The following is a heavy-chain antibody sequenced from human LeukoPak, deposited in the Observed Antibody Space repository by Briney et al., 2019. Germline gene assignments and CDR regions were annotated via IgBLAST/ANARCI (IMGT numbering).Heavy chain of an antibody. D-gene: IGHD1-7*01. CDR3: ARGRTWNYSWFDP. V-gene: IGHV4-39*07. J-gene: IGHJ5*02. Sequence: SETLSLTCTVSGDSISSSSYYWGWIRQPPGKGLEWIGEINHSGSTNYNPSLKSRVTISVDTSKNQLSLKLSSVTAADTAVYYCARGRTWNYSWFDPWGQGTLVTVSS. CDR2: INHSGST. CDR1: GDSISSSSYY.